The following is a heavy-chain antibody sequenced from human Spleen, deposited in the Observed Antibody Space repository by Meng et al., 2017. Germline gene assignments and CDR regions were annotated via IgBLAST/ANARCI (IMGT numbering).Heavy chain of an antibody. CDR2: ISSSGSTI. J-gene: IGHJ3*02. V-gene: IGHV3-48*03. CDR3: ARDGVYYDSSGYAFDI. CDR1: GFTFSSYE. Sequence: GESLKISCAASGFTFSSYEMNWVRQAPGKGLEWVSYISSSGSTIYYADSVKGRFTISRDNAKNSLYLQMNSLRAEDTAVYYCARDGVYYDSSGYAFDIWGQGPMVTVSS. D-gene: IGHD3-22*01.